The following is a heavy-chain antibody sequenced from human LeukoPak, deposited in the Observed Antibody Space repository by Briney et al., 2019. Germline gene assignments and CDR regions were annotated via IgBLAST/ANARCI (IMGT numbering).Heavy chain of an antibody. J-gene: IGHJ4*02. CDR1: GFNFGDYY. CDR2: ISSSGSAI. D-gene: IGHD2-8*01. Sequence: GGSLRLSCAASGFNFGDYYMHWIRQAPGKGLEWISSISSSGSAIYYADSVKGRFTISRDTVKNSLYLEMNSLSAEDTAVYYCEREPMVYARYYFDYWGQGTLVTVSS. CDR3: EREPMVYARYYFDY. V-gene: IGHV3-11*01.